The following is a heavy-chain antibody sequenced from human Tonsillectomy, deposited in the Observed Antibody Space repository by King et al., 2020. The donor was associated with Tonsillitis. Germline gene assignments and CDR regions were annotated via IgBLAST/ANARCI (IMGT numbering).Heavy chain of an antibody. D-gene: IGHD2/OR15-2a*01. CDR3: TSDQDFGGD. CDR1: GFTFGDYA. Sequence: VQLVESGGGWVQPGRSLRLSCIASGFTFGDYAMSWVRQAPGKGLEGVGFIISKAYGGTTEYSASVKGRFTISRDASKSIAYLQMNSLTTEDTAVYYCTSDQDFGGDWGEGTVVTVSS. V-gene: IGHV3-49*04. CDR2: IISKAYGGTT. J-gene: IGHJ4*02.